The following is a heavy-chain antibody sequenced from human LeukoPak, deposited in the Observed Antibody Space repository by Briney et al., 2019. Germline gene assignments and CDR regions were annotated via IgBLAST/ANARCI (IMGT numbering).Heavy chain of an antibody. Sequence: GGSLRLSCAASGFTVSSNYMSWVRQAPGKGLEWVSLLYSGGDTYYADSVKGRFTISRDNSKNTLYLQMNSLRAEDTAVYYCAGDHYYHASRGYLSFLKRGDYFDYWGQGTLVTASS. CDR3: AGDHYYHASRGYLSFLKRGDYFDY. V-gene: IGHV3-66*01. D-gene: IGHD3-22*01. CDR2: LYSGGDT. J-gene: IGHJ4*02. CDR1: GFTVSSNY.